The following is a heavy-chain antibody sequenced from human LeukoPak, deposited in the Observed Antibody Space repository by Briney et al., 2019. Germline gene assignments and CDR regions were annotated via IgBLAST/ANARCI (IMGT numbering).Heavy chain of an antibody. Sequence: GASVKVSCKASGYTLTGYYMHWVRQAPGQGLEWMGWINPNSGGTNYAQKFQGRVTMTRDTSISTAYMELSRLRSDDTAVYYCARDLYDSSGYYYNYFDYWGQGTLVTVSS. CDR3: ARDLYDSSGYYYNYFDY. V-gene: IGHV1-2*02. J-gene: IGHJ4*02. D-gene: IGHD3-22*01. CDR1: GYTLTGYY. CDR2: INPNSGGT.